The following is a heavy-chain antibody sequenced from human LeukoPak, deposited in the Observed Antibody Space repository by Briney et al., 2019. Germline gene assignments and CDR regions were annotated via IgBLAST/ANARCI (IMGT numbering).Heavy chain of an antibody. CDR2: INPNSGGT. D-gene: IGHD2-2*01. Sequence: ALVKVSCKASGYTFTGYYMHWVRQAPGQGLEWMGWINPNSGGTNYAQKFQGRGTMTRDTSISTAYMELSRLRSDDTAVYYCASIPYQLYPFQHWGQGTLVTVSS. J-gene: IGHJ1*01. V-gene: IGHV1-2*02. CDR1: GYTFTGYY. CDR3: ASIPYQLYPFQH.